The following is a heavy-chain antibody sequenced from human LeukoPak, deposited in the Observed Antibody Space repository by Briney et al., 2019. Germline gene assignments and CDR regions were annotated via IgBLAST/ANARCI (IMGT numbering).Heavy chain of an antibody. CDR1: GGTFSSYA. D-gene: IGHD3-10*01. CDR3: ARVKITMVRGVISGYYYYMDV. CDR2: IIPIFGTA. V-gene: IGHV1-69*06. J-gene: IGHJ6*03. Sequence: SVKVSCKASGGTFSSYAISWVRQAPGQGLEWMGGIIPIFGTANYAQKFQGRVTITADKSTSTAYMELSSLRSEDTAVYYCARVKITMVRGVISGYYYYMDVWGKGTTVTISS.